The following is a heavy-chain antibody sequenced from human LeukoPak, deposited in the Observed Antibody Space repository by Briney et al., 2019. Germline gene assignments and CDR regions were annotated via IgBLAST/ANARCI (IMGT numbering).Heavy chain of an antibody. J-gene: IGHJ4*02. Sequence: GASVKVSCKASGYTFTSYAMHWVRQAPGQRLEWMGWINAGNGNTKYSQKFQGRVTITRDTSASTAYMELSSLRSEDTAVYYCAREGAYYYDSSGFDYWAREPWSPSPQ. D-gene: IGHD3-22*01. V-gene: IGHV1-3*01. CDR3: AREGAYYYDSSGFDY. CDR1: GYTFTSYA. CDR2: INAGNGNT.